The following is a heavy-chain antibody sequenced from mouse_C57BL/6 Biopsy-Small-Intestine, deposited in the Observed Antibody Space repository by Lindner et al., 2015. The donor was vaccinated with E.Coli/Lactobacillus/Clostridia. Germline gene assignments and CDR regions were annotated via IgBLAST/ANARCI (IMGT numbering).Heavy chain of an antibody. D-gene: IGHD3-2*02. CDR1: GYSFTGYY. CDR2: INPSTGGT. CDR3: ARKDNSGPFAY. J-gene: IGHJ3*01. V-gene: IGHV1-42*01. Sequence: VQLQESGPGLVKPGASVKISCKASGYSFTGYYMNWVKQSPEKSLEWIGEINPSTGGTTYNQKFKAKATLTVNKSSSTAYMQLQSLTSEDSAVYFRARKDNSGPFAYWGPRGLWSLSLQ.